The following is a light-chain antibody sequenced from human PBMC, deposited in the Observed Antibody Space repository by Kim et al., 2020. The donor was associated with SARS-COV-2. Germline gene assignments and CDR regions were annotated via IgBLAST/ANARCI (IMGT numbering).Light chain of an antibody. Sequence: VSSGESATPSCRASQSVSSNLAWYQQKPGQAPRLLIYGASTRATGIPSRFSGSGSGTEFTLTISSLQSEDFAVYSCQQYNNWPYTFGQGTKLEI. V-gene: IGKV3-15*01. J-gene: IGKJ2*01. CDR2: GAS. CDR1: QSVSSN. CDR3: QQYNNWPYT.